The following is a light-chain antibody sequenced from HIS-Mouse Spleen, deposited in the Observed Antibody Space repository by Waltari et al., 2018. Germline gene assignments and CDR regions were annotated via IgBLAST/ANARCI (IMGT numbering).Light chain of an antibody. CDR3: QQYDNLPIFT. V-gene: IGKV1-33*01. J-gene: IGKJ3*01. CDR1: QDISNY. CDR2: DAS. Sequence: QMTQSPSSLSASVGDRVTITCQASQDISNYLNWYQQKPGKAPKLLIYDASNLETGVPSRFSGSGSGTDFTFTISSLQPEDIATYYCQQYDNLPIFTFGPGTKVDIK.